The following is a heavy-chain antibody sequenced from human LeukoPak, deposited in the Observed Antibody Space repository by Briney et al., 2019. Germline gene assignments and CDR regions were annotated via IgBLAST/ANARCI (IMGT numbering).Heavy chain of an antibody. CDR2: INHSGST. J-gene: IGHJ5*02. V-gene: IGHV4-34*01. CDR3: ARGHYDSSGYYYVNWFDP. D-gene: IGHD3-22*01. CDR1: GGSFSGYY. Sequence: SETLSLTCAVYGGSFSGYYWSWIRQPPGKGLEWIGEINHSGSTNYNPSLKSRVTISVDTSKNQFSLKLSSVTAADTAVYYCARGHYDSSGYYYVNWFDPWGQGTLVTVPS.